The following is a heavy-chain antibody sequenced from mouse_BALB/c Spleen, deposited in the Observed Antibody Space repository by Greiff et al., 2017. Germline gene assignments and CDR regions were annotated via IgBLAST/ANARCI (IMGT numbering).Heavy chain of an antibody. Sequence: EVQLQQSGAELVRPGALVKLSCTASGFNIKDSYMHWVKQRPEQGLEWIGWIDPENGNTIYDPKFQGKASITADTSSNTAYLQLSSLTSEDTAVYYCARSKGSYGLADWGQGTLVTVSA. V-gene: IGHV14-1*02. J-gene: IGHJ3*01. CDR1: GFNIKDSY. D-gene: IGHD2-12*01. CDR2: IDPENGNT. CDR3: ARSKGSYGLAD.